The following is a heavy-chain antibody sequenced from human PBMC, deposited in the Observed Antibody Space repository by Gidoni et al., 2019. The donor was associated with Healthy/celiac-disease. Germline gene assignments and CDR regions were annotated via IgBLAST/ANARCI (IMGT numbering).Heavy chain of an antibody. CDR2: INHSGST. V-gene: IGHV4-34*01. D-gene: IGHD2-8*02. CDR1: GGSFSGYY. CDR3: ARTPRWWPDGLGYFDY. J-gene: IGHJ4*02. Sequence: QVQLQQWGAGLLKPSETLSLTCAVYGGSFSGYYWSWIRQPPGKGLEWIGEINHSGSTNYNPSLKSRVTISVDTSKNQFSLKLSSVTAADTAVYYCARTPRWWPDGLGYFDYWGQGTLVTVSS.